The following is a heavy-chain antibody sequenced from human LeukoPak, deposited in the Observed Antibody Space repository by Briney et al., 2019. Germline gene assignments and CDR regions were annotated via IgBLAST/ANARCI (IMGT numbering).Heavy chain of an antibody. CDR3: AKGVGGSANYYYMDV. J-gene: IGHJ6*03. Sequence: GGSLRLSCAASGFTFSDYYMSWIRQAPGKGLEWVSYISSSGSTIYYADSVKGRFTISRDNAKNSLYLQMNSLRAEDTSVYYCAKGVGGSANYYYMDVWGKGTTVTVSS. D-gene: IGHD3-10*01. CDR1: GFTFSDYY. CDR2: ISSSGSTI. V-gene: IGHV3-11*04.